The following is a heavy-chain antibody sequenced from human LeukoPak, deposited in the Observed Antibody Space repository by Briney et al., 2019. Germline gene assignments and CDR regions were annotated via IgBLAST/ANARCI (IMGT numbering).Heavy chain of an antibody. Sequence: GGSLRLSCAASGFSFSTYNMNWVRQAPGQRLEWVSSITSGSSYIYYADSVKGRFTISRDNAKNSLYLQMNSLRADDTAVYYCARDTVDYYGSGSYSGEIPFDYWGQGTLVTVSS. CDR3: ARDTVDYYGSGSYSGEIPFDY. V-gene: IGHV3-21*01. D-gene: IGHD3-10*01. CDR2: ITSGSSYI. J-gene: IGHJ4*02. CDR1: GFSFSTYN.